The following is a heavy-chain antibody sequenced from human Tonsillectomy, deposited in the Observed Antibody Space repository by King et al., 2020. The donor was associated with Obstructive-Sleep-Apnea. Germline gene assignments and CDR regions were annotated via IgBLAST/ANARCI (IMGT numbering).Heavy chain of an antibody. CDR2: IYYIGST. CDR3: ASARYYYDGMDV. Sequence: QLQESGPGLVKPSETLSLTCTVSGGFISSYYWSGIRQPPGKGLEWIWYIYYIGSTNYNPSLKSRVTISVDTSKNQFSLKRNSVTAADTAVYYCASARYYYDGMDVWGQGTTVTVSS. CDR1: GGFISSYY. V-gene: IGHV4-59*08. J-gene: IGHJ6*02. D-gene: IGHD6-6*01.